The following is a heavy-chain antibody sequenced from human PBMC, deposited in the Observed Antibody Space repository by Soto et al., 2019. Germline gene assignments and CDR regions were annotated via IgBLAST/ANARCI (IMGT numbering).Heavy chain of an antibody. CDR1: GGSISSGGYS. D-gene: IGHD1-20*01. J-gene: IGHJ5*02. V-gene: IGHV4-30-2*01. CDR2: IYHSGST. CDR3: ARAVHNWSRKVNWFDP. Sequence: SETLSLTCAVSGGSISSGGYSWSWIRQPPGKGLEWIGYIYHSGSTYYNPSLKSRVTISVDRSKNQFSLKLSSVTAADTAVYYCARAVHNWSRKVNWFDPWGQGTLVTVSS.